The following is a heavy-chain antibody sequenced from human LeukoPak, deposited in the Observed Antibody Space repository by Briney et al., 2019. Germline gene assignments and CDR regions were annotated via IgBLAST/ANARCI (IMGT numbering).Heavy chain of an antibody. CDR3: AREVVGYYYYMDV. D-gene: IGHD3-10*01. CDR1: GYSISSGYY. CDR2: IYHSGST. V-gene: IGHV4-38-2*02. J-gene: IGHJ6*03. Sequence: PSETLSLTCAVSGYSISSGYYWGWIRQPPGKGLEWIGSIYHSGSTYYNPSLKSRVTISVDTSKNQFSLKLSSVTAADTAVYYCAREVVGYYYYMDVWGKGTTVTVSS.